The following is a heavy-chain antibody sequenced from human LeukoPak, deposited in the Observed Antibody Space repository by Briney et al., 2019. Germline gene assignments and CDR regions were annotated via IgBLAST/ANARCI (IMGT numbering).Heavy chain of an antibody. V-gene: IGHV5-10-1*01. CDR3: ARLMEDYYDRSGHPVIIFAY. Sequence: GESLKISCKGSGYSFTSYWISWVRQMPGKGLEWMGRIDPSDSYSNYSPSFHGHVTISADKSISTAYLQWSSLKASDTAIYYFARLMEDYYDRSGHPVIIFAYSGQGTLVTVSS. J-gene: IGHJ4*02. D-gene: IGHD3-22*01. CDR1: GYSFTSYW. CDR2: IDPSDSYS.